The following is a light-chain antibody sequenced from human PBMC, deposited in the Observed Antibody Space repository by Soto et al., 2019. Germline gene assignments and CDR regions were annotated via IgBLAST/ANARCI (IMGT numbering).Light chain of an antibody. V-gene: IGKV3-11*01. CDR2: DAS. CDR1: QSVSTY. J-gene: IGKJ5*01. CDR3: QQRRSWPQTIT. Sequence: EILFTQSPATLSLSPGERATLSCRASQSVSTYLAWYQQRPGQAPRLLIYDASYRATDIPPRFSGSGSGTDFTLTISSLEPEDFAVYYCQQRRSWPQTITFGQGTRLEIK.